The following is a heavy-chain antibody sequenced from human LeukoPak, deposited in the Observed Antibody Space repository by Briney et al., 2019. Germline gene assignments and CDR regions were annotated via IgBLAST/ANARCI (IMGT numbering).Heavy chain of an antibody. CDR3: ARIGAGSSRDY. CDR2: IVGSSST. V-gene: IGHV3-69-1*01. D-gene: IGHD6-13*01. CDR1: QFTFADSQFTFKNFA. Sequence: PGGSLRLSCAASQFTFADSQFTFKNFAMSWVRQAPGKGLEWVSSIVGSSSTYYADSLKGRFTISRDNAKNSLYLQMNSLRAEDTAVYYCARIGAGSSRDYWGQGTLVTVSS. J-gene: IGHJ4*02.